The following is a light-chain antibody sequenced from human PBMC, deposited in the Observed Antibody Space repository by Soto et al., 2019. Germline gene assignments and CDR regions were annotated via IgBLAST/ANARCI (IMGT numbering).Light chain of an antibody. J-gene: IGKJ5*01. CDR2: VVS. V-gene: IGKV3-20*01. CDR1: QSVSSNY. CDR3: QQYAPSPAIT. Sequence: ETVLTQSPGTLSLSPGERATLSCRASQSVSSNYLVWYQQKPGQAPRLLISVVSTRATGSPDRFNGSGSGTDFTLTIRRLEPAHVAVYYCQQYAPSPAITFGQGTRVEIK.